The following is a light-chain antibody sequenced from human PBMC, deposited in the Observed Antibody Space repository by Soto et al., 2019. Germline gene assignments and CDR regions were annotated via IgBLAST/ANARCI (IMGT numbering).Light chain of an antibody. CDR3: QQYDTSAPT. Sequence: EIALTQSPGTLSLSPGERATLSCRASQTIASRYLAWYQHQPGQAPRLLIYRTFARAPGIPDRFSGGGSGICVTRTLSSLVREEFAVYYWQQYDTSAPTFGQRTQRQIK. V-gene: IGKV3-20*01. CDR1: QTIASRY. J-gene: IGKJ5*01. CDR2: RTF.